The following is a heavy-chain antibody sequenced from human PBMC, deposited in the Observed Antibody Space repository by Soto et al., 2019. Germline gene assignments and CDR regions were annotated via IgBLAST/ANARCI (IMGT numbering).Heavy chain of an antibody. CDR3: AKDGLGFGELPYSDY. CDR2: IGGSGDDT. Sequence: GGSLRLSCAASGFTFSSCAMSWVRQAPGKGLEWVSGIGGSGDDTEYADSVKGRFTISRDNSKNTLYLQMNSLRAEDTAVYYCAKDGLGFGELPYSDYWGQGTLVTVSS. D-gene: IGHD3-10*01. CDR1: GFTFSSCA. V-gene: IGHV3-23*01. J-gene: IGHJ4*02.